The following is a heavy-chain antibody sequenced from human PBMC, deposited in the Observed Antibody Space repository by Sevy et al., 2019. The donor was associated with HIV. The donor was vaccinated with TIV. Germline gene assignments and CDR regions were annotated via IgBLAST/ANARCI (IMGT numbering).Heavy chain of an antibody. V-gene: IGHV3-66*01. CDR3: TRDQNQAALAGYSYYGMDV. CDR1: GFTVRSVY. J-gene: IGHJ6*02. CDR2: VYSGDTT. D-gene: IGHD6-13*01. Sequence: GGSLRLSCAASGFTVRSVYMSWVRQAPGKGLEWVSVVYSGDTTYYADSVKGRFTVSRDTSKNTLYLEMDNLRAEDTAVYYCTRDQNQAALAGYSYYGMDVWGQGTTVTVSS.